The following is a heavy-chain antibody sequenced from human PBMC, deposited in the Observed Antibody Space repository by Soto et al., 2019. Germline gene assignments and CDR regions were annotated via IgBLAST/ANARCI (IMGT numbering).Heavy chain of an antibody. J-gene: IGHJ3*02. Sequence: SETLSLTCTVSGGSISSGDYYWSWIRQPPGKGLEWIGYIYYSGSTYYNPSLKSRVTISVDTSKNQFSLKLSSVTAADTAVYYCGRAWGYCTTGVCYTAFDIWGQGTMVTVSS. D-gene: IGHD2-8*01. CDR3: GRAWGYCTTGVCYTAFDI. CDR2: IYYSGST. V-gene: IGHV4-30-4*01. CDR1: GGSISSGDYY.